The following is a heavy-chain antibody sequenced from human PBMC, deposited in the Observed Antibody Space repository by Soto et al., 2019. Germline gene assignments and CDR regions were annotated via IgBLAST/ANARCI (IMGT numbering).Heavy chain of an antibody. CDR1: GYTFSTYA. CDR2: INSNGGST. D-gene: IGHD5-12*01. J-gene: IGHJ4*02. CDR3: ARAPGYSGYDALDY. Sequence: EVQLVESGGGLVQPGGSLRLSCAASGYTFSTYAMHWVRQAPGKGLEYVSVINSNGGSTFYANSVKGRFTISRDNSKNTLCLQMGSLRVEDTGVYYCARAPGYSGYDALDYWGQGTLVTVSS. V-gene: IGHV3-64*01.